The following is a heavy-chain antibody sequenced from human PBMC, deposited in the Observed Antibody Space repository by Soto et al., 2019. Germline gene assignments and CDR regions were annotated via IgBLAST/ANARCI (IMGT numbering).Heavy chain of an antibody. J-gene: IGHJ6*02. V-gene: IGHV4-34*01. CDR3: ARPTSYSSGWYRNVAYYGMDV. CDR1: GGSFSGHY. CDR2: INHSGST. D-gene: IGHD6-19*01. Sequence: WETLSLTCAVYGGSFSGHYWSWIRQPPGKGLEWIGEINHSGSTNYNPSLKSRVTISVDTSKNQFSLKLSSVTAADTAVYYCARPTSYSSGWYRNVAYYGMDVFCQGSTVT.